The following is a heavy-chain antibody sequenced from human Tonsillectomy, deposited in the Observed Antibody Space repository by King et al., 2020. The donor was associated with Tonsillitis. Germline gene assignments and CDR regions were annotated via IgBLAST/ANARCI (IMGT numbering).Heavy chain of an antibody. V-gene: IGHV4-38-2*02. CDR3: ARGGGDSLERLFDP. CDR2: IYHSGST. Sequence: VKMQESGAGLVKPSETRYLTCTVSGYSISSNYYWGWIRQPPGKGLEWIGSIYHSGSTYYNPSLKSRVTISVDTSKSQFSLNLSSVTAADTAVYYCARGGGDSLERLFDPWGQGTLVTVSS. CDR1: GYSISSNYY. D-gene: IGHD4-17*01. J-gene: IGHJ5*02.